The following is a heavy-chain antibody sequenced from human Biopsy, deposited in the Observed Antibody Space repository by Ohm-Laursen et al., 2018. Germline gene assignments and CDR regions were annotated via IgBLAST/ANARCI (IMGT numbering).Heavy chain of an antibody. J-gene: IGHJ6*02. CDR3: AKWGTSMALYHFYGMDV. V-gene: IGHV3-23*01. CDR1: GFTFRNYA. D-gene: IGHD5-18*01. Sequence: SLRLSCAASGFTFRNYALTWVRQAPGKVLEWVSAIGGGGSPTLYADPVKGRFTVSRDNSMNTMFLQMNSLRAQDAGTYYCAKWGTSMALYHFYGMDVWGQGTTVSVSS. CDR2: IGGGGSPT.